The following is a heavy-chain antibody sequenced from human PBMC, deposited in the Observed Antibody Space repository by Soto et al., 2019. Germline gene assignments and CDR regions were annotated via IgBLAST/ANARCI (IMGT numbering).Heavy chain of an antibody. V-gene: IGHV3-23*01. Sequence: EVQLLESGGGLVQPGGSLRLSCAASGFTFNNYAMTWVRQAPGKGLEWVSAISGGGDTTSYADSVKGRFTVYRDGYKNTLYLQMGSLRAEDTALYYFEKGRGGSGSLTPRVDFWCQGTLVTVSS. CDR3: EKGRGGSGSLTPRVDF. CDR2: ISGGGDTT. J-gene: IGHJ4*02. CDR1: GFTFNNYA. D-gene: IGHD3-10*01.